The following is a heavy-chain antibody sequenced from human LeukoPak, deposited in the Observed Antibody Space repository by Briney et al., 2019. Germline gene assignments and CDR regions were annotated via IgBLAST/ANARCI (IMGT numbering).Heavy chain of an antibody. V-gene: IGHV3-33*06. D-gene: IGHD2-2*01. Sequence: GRSLRLSCAASGFTFSSYSMHWVRQAPGKGLEWVAVIWYDGSNKYYADSVKGRFTISRDNSKNTLYLQMNSLRAEDTAVYYCAKEAVVPAAMFYYYYYYMDVWGKGTTVTVSS. CDR3: AKEAVVPAAMFYYYYYYMDV. CDR1: GFTFSSYS. J-gene: IGHJ6*03. CDR2: IWYDGSNK.